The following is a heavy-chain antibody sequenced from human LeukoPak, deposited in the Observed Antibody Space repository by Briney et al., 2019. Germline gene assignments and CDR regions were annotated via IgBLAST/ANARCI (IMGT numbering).Heavy chain of an antibody. J-gene: IGHJ6*03. V-gene: IGHV4-34*01. Sequence: SETLSLTCAVYGGSFSGYYWSWIRQPPGKGLEWIGEINHSGSTNYNPSLKSRVTISVDTSKNQFSLKLSSVTAADTAVYYCARGGHYDILTGYYKGDPYYYYYMDVWGKGTTVTISS. CDR3: ARGGHYDILTGYYKGDPYYYYYMDV. CDR2: INHSGST. D-gene: IGHD3-9*01. CDR1: GGSFSGYY.